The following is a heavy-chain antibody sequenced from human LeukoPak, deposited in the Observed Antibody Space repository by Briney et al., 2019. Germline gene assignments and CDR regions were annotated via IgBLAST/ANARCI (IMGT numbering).Heavy chain of an antibody. CDR3: AREPPRGGIAVGQFAFDI. V-gene: IGHV3-23*01. D-gene: IGHD6-19*01. Sequence: GGSLRLSCAASGFTFSSYAMSWVRQAPGKGLEWVSVISGSGGSTYYADSVKGRFTISRDNSKNTLYLQMNSLRAEDTAVYYCAREPPRGGIAVGQFAFDIWGQGTMVTVSS. CDR2: ISGSGGST. CDR1: GFTFSSYA. J-gene: IGHJ3*02.